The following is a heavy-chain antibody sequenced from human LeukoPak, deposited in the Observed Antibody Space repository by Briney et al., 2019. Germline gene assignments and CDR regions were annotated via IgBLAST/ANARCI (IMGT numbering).Heavy chain of an antibody. D-gene: IGHD1-26*01. CDR2: INHNSGGT. Sequence: ASVKVSCKASGHTFTGDYIHWVRQAPGQGLEWMGWINHNSGGTKFAQKFKGRFTMTRDTSISTTYMDLSSLRSDDTAVYYCARGGPKPIMGAADLWGQGTLVTVSS. CDR1: GHTFTGDY. J-gene: IGHJ5*02. CDR3: ARGGPKPIMGAADL. V-gene: IGHV1-2*02.